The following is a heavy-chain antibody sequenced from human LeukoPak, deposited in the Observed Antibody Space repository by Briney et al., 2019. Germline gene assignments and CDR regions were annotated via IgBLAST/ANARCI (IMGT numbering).Heavy chain of an antibody. CDR2: IYYSGST. Sequence: ETLSLTCTVSAAPITSYYWSWIRQPPGKGLGWIGYIYYSGSTNYNPSLKSRVAISVDTSKNQVSLRLSSVTAADTAVYYCARGGSIVGATPHDAFDIWGQGTVVTVSS. J-gene: IGHJ3*02. D-gene: IGHD1-26*01. V-gene: IGHV4-59*01. CDR3: ARGGSIVGATPHDAFDI. CDR1: AAPITSYY.